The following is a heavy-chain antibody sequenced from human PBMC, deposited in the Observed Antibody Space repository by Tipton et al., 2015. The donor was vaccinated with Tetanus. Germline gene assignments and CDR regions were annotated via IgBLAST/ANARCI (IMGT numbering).Heavy chain of an antibody. V-gene: IGHV4-34*01. CDR3: GRHPQHPGMDV. Sequence: LRLSCKASGYTFSAHTMHWVRQAPGKGLEWVGEMYDSGLTNHNPSLKSRVTISIDKSKNHFSLELSSVTAADTAIYYCGRHPQHPGMDVWGQGTTVTVSS. J-gene: IGHJ6*02. CDR2: MYDSGLT. CDR1: GYTFSAHT.